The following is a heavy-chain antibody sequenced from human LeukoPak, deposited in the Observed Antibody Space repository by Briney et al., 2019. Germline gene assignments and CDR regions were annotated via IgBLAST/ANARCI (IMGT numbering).Heavy chain of an antibody. Sequence: GASVKVSCKASGYTFIAYYLHWVRQAPGQGLEWMGWINPNSGGTNYAQKFQGRVTMTRDTSISTAYMELSRLGSDDTAVYYCARDFVAATGDYWGQGTLVTVSS. CDR3: ARDFVAATGDY. J-gene: IGHJ4*02. D-gene: IGHD6-19*01. CDR2: INPNSGGT. CDR1: GYTFIAYY. V-gene: IGHV1-2*02.